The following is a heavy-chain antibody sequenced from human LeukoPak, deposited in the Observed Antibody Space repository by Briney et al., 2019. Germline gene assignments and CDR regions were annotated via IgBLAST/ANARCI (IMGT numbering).Heavy chain of an antibody. J-gene: IGHJ3*02. Sequence: PGGSLRLSCAASGFTFKSYAMSWVRQAPGKGLEWLSYISSSSSTIYYADSVKGRFTISRDNAKNSLYLQMNSLRAEDTAVYYCARYKLYHGAFDIWGQGTMVTVSS. CDR1: GFTFKSYA. V-gene: IGHV3-48*04. D-gene: IGHD2-2*01. CDR3: ARYKLYHGAFDI. CDR2: ISSSSSTI.